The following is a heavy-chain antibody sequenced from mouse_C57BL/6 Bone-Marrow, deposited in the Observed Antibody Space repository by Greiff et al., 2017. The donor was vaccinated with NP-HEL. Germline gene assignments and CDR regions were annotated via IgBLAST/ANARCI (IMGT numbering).Heavy chain of an antibody. CDR1: GYTFTDYY. J-gene: IGHJ4*01. Sequence: VQLQQSGAELVRPGASVKLSCKASGYTFTDYYINWVKQRPGQGLEWIARIYPGSGNTYYNEKFKGKATLTAEKSSSTAYMQLSSLTSEDSAVYFCARSLWLLPYYYAIDYWGQGTSVTVSS. CDR2: IYPGSGNT. V-gene: IGHV1-76*01. CDR3: ARSLWLLPYYYAIDY. D-gene: IGHD2-3*01.